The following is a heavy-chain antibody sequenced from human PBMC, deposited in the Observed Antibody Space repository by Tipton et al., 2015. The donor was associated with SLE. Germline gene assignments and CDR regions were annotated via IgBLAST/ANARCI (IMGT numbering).Heavy chain of an antibody. J-gene: IGHJ4*02. V-gene: IGHV3-30*02. CDR1: GFTFSSYG. CDR3: ARFHPVAGSPFDY. Sequence: SLRLSCAASGFTFSSYGMHWVRQAPGKGLEWVAFIRYDGSNKYYADSVKGRFTISRDNSKNTLYLQMNSLRAEDTAVYYCARFHPVAGSPFDYWGQGTLVTVSS. D-gene: IGHD6-19*01. CDR2: IRYDGSNK.